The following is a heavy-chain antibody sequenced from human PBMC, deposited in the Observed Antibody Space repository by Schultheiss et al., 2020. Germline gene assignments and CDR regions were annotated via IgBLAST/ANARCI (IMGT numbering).Heavy chain of an antibody. CDR2: IYHSGST. D-gene: IGHD5-12*01. CDR1: GGSISSSTW. J-gene: IGHJ6*02. CDR3: ARGWGVATILGYYYYYGMDV. Sequence: SETLSLTCAVSGGSISSSTWWSWVRQPPGKGLEWTGEIYHSGSTNYTPSLKSRVTISVDKSKNQFSLKLSSVTAADTAVYYCARGWGVATILGYYYYYGMDVWGQGTTVTVSS. V-gene: IGHV4-4*02.